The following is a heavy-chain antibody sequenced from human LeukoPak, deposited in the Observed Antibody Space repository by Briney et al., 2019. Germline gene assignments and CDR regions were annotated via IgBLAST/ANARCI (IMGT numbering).Heavy chain of an antibody. CDR2: IIPIFGTA. V-gene: IGHV1-69*05. J-gene: IGHJ4*02. Sequence: SVKVSCKASGGTFSSYAISWVRQTPGQGLEWMGGIIPIFGTANYAQKFQGRVTITTDESTSTAYMELSSLRSEDTAVYYCAREASSGRSLKGNFDYWGQGTLVTVSS. D-gene: IGHD6-19*01. CDR1: GGTFSSYA. CDR3: AREASSGRSLKGNFDY.